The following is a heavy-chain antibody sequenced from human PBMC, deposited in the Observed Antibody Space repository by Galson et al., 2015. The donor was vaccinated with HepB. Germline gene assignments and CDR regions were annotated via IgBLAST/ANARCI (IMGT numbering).Heavy chain of an antibody. Sequence: SVKVSCKASGYIFTNYAMNWVRQAPGQGLEWMGWINTNTGNPTYAQGFTGRFVFSLDTSVSTTYLQISGLKAEDTALYYCARTPYYGSGSSSNAWFDPWGQGTLVTVSS. V-gene: IGHV7-4-1*02. J-gene: IGHJ5*02. CDR3: ARTPYYGSGSSSNAWFDP. CDR2: INTNTGNP. CDR1: GYIFTNYA. D-gene: IGHD3-10*01.